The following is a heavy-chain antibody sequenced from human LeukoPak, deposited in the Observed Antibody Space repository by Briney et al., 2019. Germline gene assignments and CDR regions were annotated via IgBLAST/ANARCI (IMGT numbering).Heavy chain of an antibody. V-gene: IGHV1-18*01. CDR1: GYTFTSYG. CDR3: ARGSGIVVVPAAIYWFDP. CDR2: ISAYNGNT. D-gene: IGHD2-2*01. Sequence: GASVKVSCXASGYTFTSYGISWVRPARGQGLEWMGWISAYNGNTNYAQKLQGRVTMTTDTSTSTAYMELRSLRSDDTAVYYCARGSGIVVVPAAIYWFDPWGQGTLVTVSS. J-gene: IGHJ5*02.